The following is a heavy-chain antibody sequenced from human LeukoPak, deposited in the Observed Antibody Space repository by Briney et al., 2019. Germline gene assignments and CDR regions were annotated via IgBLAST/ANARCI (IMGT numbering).Heavy chain of an antibody. Sequence: GGSLRLSCAASGFTFSSYGIHWVRQPPGKGLEWVSSIFQGGGEIHYADSVRGRFTISRDNSKSILSLQMNSLRAEDTAMYYCATYRQVLLPFESWGQGTLVTVSS. D-gene: IGHD2/OR15-2a*01. CDR3: ATYRQVLLPFES. CDR1: GFTFSSYG. CDR2: IFQGGGEI. J-gene: IGHJ4*02. V-gene: IGHV3-NL1*01.